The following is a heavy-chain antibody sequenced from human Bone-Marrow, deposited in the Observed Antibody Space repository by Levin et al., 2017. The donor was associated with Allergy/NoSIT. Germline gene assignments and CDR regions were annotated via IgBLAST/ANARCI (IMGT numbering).Heavy chain of an antibody. Sequence: PGGSLRLSCAASGFTFTNAWMNWVRQAPGKGLEWIGRIKTTSDGGTTDYAAPVKGRFTISRDDSESTVYLLMNSLKIEDTAIYYCTTVGSSRKFDYWGQGALVTVSS. J-gene: IGHJ4*02. CDR2: IKTTSDGGTT. CDR3: TTVGSSRKFDY. V-gene: IGHV3-15*01. CDR1: GFTFTNAW. D-gene: IGHD3-10*01.